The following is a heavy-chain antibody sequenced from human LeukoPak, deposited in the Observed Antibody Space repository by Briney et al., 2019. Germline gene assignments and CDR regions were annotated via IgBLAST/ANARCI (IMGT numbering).Heavy chain of an antibody. V-gene: IGHV3-23*01. CDR3: LGYCSGGSCYSGGY. CDR2: ITPGGDT. CDR1: GFTFSTYA. Sequence: GGSLRLSCAASGFTFSTYALSWVRRAPGKGLEWVSAITPGGDTYSADSVKGRFTISRDNSKNTQFLQMNSLRAEDTAVYYCLGYCSGGSCYSGGYWGQGTLVTVSS. J-gene: IGHJ4*02. D-gene: IGHD2-15*01.